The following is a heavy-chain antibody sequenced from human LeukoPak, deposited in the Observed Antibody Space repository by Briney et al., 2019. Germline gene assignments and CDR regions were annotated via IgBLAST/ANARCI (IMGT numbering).Heavy chain of an antibody. CDR2: IYHSGST. V-gene: IGHV4-30-2*01. CDR1: GGSISSGGYS. D-gene: IGHD2-2*03. Sequence: SETLSLTCAVSGGSISSGGYSWSWIRQPPGKGLEWIGYIYHSGSTYYNPSLKSRVTISVDRSKNQFSLKLSSVTAADTAVYYCASGSPGDAFDTWGQGTMVTVSS. CDR3: ASGSPGDAFDT. J-gene: IGHJ3*02.